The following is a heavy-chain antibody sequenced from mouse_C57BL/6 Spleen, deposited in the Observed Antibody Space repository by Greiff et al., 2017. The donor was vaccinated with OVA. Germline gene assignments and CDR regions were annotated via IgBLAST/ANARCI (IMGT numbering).Heavy chain of an antibody. CDR2: IYLGGGDI. J-gene: IGHJ3*01. Sequence: QVQLQQSGPELVKPGASVKISCKASGYAFSSSWMNWVRQRPGKGLEWIGRIYLGGGDINYNGKVKGKATLTADKSSSTAYMQLSSLTSEDSAVYFWARRGYDGLSLLFAYWGQGTLVTVSA. V-gene: IGHV1-82*01. CDR1: GYAFSSSW. CDR3: ARRGYDGLSLLFAY. D-gene: IGHD2-3*01.